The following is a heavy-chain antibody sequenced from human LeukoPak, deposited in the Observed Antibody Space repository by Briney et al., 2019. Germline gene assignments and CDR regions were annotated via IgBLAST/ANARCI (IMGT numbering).Heavy chain of an antibody. D-gene: IGHD3-9*01. CDR3: ARVGYDILTGFHY. CDR2: ISSRSSSI. J-gene: IGHJ4*02. Sequence: GSLRLSCAASGFPFSDYSINWARQAPGKGLEWVSFISSRSSSIYYADSVKGRFTISRDNAKKSLYLQMNGLRDEDTAVYYCARVGYDILTGFHYWGQGTLVTVSS. CDR1: GFPFSDYS. V-gene: IGHV3-48*02.